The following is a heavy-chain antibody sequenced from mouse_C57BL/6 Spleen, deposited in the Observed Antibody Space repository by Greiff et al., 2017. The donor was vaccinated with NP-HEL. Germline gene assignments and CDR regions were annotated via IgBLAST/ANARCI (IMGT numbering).Heavy chain of an antibody. CDR2: IYPGNSDT. D-gene: IGHD2-4*01. CDR3: TREGLYDYDGYFDV. V-gene: IGHV1-5*01. Sequence: DVKLQESGTVLARPGASVKMSCKTSGYTFTSYWMHWVKQRPGQGLEWIGAIYPGNSDTSYNQKFKGKAKLTAVTSASTAYMELSSLTNEDSAVYYCTREGLYDYDGYFDVWGTGTTVTVSS. J-gene: IGHJ1*03. CDR1: GYTFTSYW.